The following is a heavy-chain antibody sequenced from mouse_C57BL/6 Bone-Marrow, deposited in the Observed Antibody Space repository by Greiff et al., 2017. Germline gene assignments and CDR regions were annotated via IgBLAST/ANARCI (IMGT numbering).Heavy chain of an antibody. D-gene: IGHD1-1*01. CDR1: GYTFTSYW. V-gene: IGHV1-69*01. CDR3: ARESLYYYGPFDY. Sequence: QVQLQQPGAELVMPGASVKLSCKASGYTFTSYWMHWVKQRPGQGLEWIGEIDPSDSYPNYNQKFKGKSTLTVDKSSSTAYMQLSSLTSEDSAVYYCARESLYYYGPFDYWGQGTTLTVSS. J-gene: IGHJ2*01. CDR2: IDPSDSYP.